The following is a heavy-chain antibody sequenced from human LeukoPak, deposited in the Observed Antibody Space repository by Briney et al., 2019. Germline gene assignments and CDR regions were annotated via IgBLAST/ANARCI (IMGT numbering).Heavy chain of an antibody. V-gene: IGHV3-30*04. CDR2: ISYDGSNK. CDR1: GFTFSSYA. J-gene: IGHJ4*02. CDR3: GTMADYGDY. D-gene: IGHD4-17*01. Sequence: GGSLRLSCAASGFTFSSYAMHWVRQAPGKGLEWVAVISYDGSNKYYADSVKGRFTISRDNSKNTLYLQMNSLRAEDTAVYYCGTMADYGDYWGQGTLVTVSS.